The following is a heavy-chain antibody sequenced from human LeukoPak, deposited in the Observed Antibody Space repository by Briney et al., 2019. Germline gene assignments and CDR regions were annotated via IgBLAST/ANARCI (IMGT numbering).Heavy chain of an antibody. V-gene: IGHV3-30*18. CDR1: GFTFSSYG. J-gene: IGHJ4*02. Sequence: LGRSLRLSCAASGFTFSSYGMHWVRQAPGKGLVWLAVISYDGSNKYYDDSVKGRFTISRDTSKNPLYLQMNSLRAEDTAVYYCAKDLNRYCSGGSCSLFGYWGQGTLVTVSS. CDR3: AKDLNRYCSGGSCSLFGY. D-gene: IGHD2-15*01. CDR2: ISYDGSNK.